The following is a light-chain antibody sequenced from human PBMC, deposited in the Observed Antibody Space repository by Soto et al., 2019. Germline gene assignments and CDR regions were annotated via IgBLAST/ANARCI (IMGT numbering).Light chain of an antibody. J-gene: IGLJ2*01. Sequence: QSVLTQPPSASGTPGQRVTISCSGGSSNIGSNTVIWYQQLPGSAPKLLIYNNNQRPSRVPDRFSGSKSDTSASLAISGLQSEDEADYYCGAWGDNLNGPVFGGGTKLTVL. V-gene: IGLV1-44*01. CDR1: SSNIGSNT. CDR2: NNN. CDR3: GAWGDNLNGPV.